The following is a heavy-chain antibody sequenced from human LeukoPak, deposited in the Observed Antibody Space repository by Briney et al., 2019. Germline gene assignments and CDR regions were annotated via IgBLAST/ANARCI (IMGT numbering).Heavy chain of an antibody. V-gene: IGHV1-69*05. CDR2: IIPIFGTA. Sequence: ASVKVSCKASGGTFSSYAISWVRQAPGQGLEWMGRIIPIFGTANYAQKFQGRVTLTTDESTSTAYMELSSLRSEDTAVYYCARESQRGYRYGLDYWGQGTVVTVSS. D-gene: IGHD5-18*01. J-gene: IGHJ4*02. CDR3: ARESQRGYRYGLDY. CDR1: GGTFSSYA.